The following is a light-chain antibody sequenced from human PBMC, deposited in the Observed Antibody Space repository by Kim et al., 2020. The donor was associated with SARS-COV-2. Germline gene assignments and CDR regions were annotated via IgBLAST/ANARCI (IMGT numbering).Light chain of an antibody. Sequence: SMDTHCPGTSRNVGCYNYVSWYQQNRGRAPQLMIYDLSKRPSGVSNRFSGSKSGKTASLTISGLQAEDEADYYCSSYTPSSNVVFAGGTQLTV. CDR1: SRNVGCYNY. CDR3: SSYTPSSNVV. CDR2: DLS. V-gene: IGLV2-14*04. J-gene: IGLJ2*01.